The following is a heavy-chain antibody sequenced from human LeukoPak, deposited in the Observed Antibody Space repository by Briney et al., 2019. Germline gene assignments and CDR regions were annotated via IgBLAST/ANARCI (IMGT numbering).Heavy chain of an antibody. J-gene: IGHJ6*02. CDR1: GYTFTSYG. Sequence: GASVKVSCKASGYTFTSYGISWVRQAPGQGLEWMGWISAYNGNTSYAQKLQGRVTMTTDTSTSTAYMELRSLRSDDTAVYYCARHRLDIVVVPAAIYGMDVWGQGTTVTVSS. CDR2: ISAYNGNT. CDR3: ARHRLDIVVVPAAIYGMDV. D-gene: IGHD2-2*01. V-gene: IGHV1-18*01.